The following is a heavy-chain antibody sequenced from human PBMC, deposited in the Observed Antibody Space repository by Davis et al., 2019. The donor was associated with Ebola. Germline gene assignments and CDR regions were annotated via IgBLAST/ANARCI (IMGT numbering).Heavy chain of an antibody. J-gene: IGHJ5*02. CDR1: GYTFRIHA. CDR3: AREDSSSRTGNWFDH. CDR2: LSGSGGLP. D-gene: IGHD6-13*01. V-gene: IGHV3-23*01. Sequence: GESLKISCAASGYTFRIHAMTWVRQAPGKGLEWVSALSGSGGLPYYSDSVQGRFAISRDNSKNTLYLQMNSLRAEDTAAYYCAREDSSSRTGNWFDHWGQGTLVTVSS.